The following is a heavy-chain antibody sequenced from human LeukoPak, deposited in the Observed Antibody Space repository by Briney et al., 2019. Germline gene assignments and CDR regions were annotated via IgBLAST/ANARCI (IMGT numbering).Heavy chain of an antibody. Sequence: PGRSLRLSCAASGFTFSGYAMHWVRQAPGKGLEWVAVISYDGSNKYYADSVKGRFTISRDNSKNTLYLQMNSLRAEDTAVYYCARVAVAGTNLYFDYWGQGTLVTVSS. D-gene: IGHD6-19*01. CDR2: ISYDGSNK. V-gene: IGHV3-30*04. CDR1: GFTFSGYA. CDR3: ARVAVAGTNLYFDY. J-gene: IGHJ4*02.